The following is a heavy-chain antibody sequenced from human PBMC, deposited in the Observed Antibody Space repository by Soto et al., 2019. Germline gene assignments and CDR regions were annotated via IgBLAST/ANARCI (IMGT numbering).Heavy chain of an antibody. CDR1: GYILTSYY. CDR3: ARPRDYDYGMDV. Sequence: QVQLAQSGAEVREPGASVNISCKASGYILTSYYMHWVRQAPGQGLEWMGIINPSGGGTTYAQKFQGRVTLTRDTSTSTVYMELSSLRSEDTAVYYCARPRDYDYGMDVWGQGTTVTVSS. J-gene: IGHJ6*02. CDR2: INPSGGGT. V-gene: IGHV1-46*01.